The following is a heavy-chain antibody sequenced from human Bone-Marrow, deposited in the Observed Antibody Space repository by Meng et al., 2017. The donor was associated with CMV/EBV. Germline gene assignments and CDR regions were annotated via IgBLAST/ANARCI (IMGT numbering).Heavy chain of an antibody. Sequence: SGGTFSNYAISWVQQAPGQGLGWMEGIIPILHKPNYAQKFQGRVTITADKSTTTVYMELSSLRSEDTAVYYCARPVGGVAATPDWFDPWGQGTLVTVSS. CDR1: GGTFSNYA. V-gene: IGHV1-69*10. CDR2: IIPILHKP. D-gene: IGHD2-15*01. CDR3: ARPVGGVAATPDWFDP. J-gene: IGHJ5*02.